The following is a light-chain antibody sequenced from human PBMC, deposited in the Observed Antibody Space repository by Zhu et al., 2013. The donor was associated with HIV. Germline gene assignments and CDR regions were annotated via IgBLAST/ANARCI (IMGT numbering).Light chain of an antibody. CDR3: QQYYTYPRM. CDR1: QGISGA. CDR2: AAS. V-gene: IGKV1-13*02. J-gene: IGKJ1*01. Sequence: IQMTQSPSTLSASLRDRVTITCRASQGISGALAWYQQKPGKAPDLLIYAASSLQSGVPSRFSGSGSGTDFTLTISCLQSEDFATYYCQQYYTYPRMFGQGTKVEIK.